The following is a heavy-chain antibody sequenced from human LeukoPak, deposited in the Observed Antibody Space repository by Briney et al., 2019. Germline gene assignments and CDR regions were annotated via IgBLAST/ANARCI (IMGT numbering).Heavy chain of an antibody. D-gene: IGHD3-3*01. CDR1: GYTFTSYD. J-gene: IGHJ6*03. CDR3: ARGSGFLEWLPNYYYYYYMDV. CDR2: MNPNSGNT. V-gene: IGHV1-8*01. Sequence: ASVKVSCKASGYTFTSYDINWVRQATGQGLEWMGWMNPNSGNTGYAQKFQGRVTMTRNTSTSTAYMELSSLRSEDTAVYYCARGSGFLEWLPNYYYYYYMDVWGKGTTVTVSS.